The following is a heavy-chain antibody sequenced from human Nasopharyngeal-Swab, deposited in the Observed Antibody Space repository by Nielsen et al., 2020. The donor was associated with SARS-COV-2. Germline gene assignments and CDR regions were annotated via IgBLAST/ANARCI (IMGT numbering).Heavy chain of an antibody. CDR1: GGTFSSYA. CDR2: IIPIFGTA. CDR3: ASPRSVVPAAIVPYYYYYYYMDV. D-gene: IGHD2-2*01. V-gene: IGHV1-69*13. Sequence: SVQVSCKASGGTFSSYAISWVRQAPAQGLEWMGGIIPIFGTANYAQKFQGRVTITADESTSTAYMELSSLRSEDTAVYYCASPRSVVPAAIVPYYYYYYYMDVWGKGTTVTVSS. J-gene: IGHJ6*03.